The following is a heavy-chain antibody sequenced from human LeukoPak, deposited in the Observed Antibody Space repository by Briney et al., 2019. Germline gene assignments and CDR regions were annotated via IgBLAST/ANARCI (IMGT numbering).Heavy chain of an antibody. Sequence: GGSLRLSCAASGFTFSSYGMLWVRQAPGKGLEWVAVISYDGSNKYYADSVKGRFTISRDNSKNTLYLQMNSLRAEDTAVYYCAKDTLLGYCSSTSCPTNWFDPWGQGTLVTVSS. V-gene: IGHV3-30*18. CDR3: AKDTLLGYCSSTSCPTNWFDP. J-gene: IGHJ5*02. CDR1: GFTFSSYG. CDR2: ISYDGSNK. D-gene: IGHD2-2*01.